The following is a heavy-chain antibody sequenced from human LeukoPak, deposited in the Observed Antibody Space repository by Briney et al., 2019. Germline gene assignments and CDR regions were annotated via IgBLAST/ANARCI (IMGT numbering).Heavy chain of an antibody. CDR1: GGTFSSYA. CDR2: IIPIFGTA. V-gene: IGHV1-69*05. D-gene: IGHD2-15*01. CDR3: ARVGYCSGGSCYSVWFDP. Sequence: SAKVSCKASGGTFSSYAISWVRQAPGQGLEWMGGIIPIFGTANYAQKFQGRVTITTDESTSTAYMELSSLRSEDTAVYYCARVGYCSGGSCYSVWFDPWGQGTLVTVSS. J-gene: IGHJ5*02.